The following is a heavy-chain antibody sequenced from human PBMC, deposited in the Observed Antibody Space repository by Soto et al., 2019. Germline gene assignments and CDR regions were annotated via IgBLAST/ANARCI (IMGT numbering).Heavy chain of an antibody. V-gene: IGHV3-74*01. Sequence: GGSLRLSCAASGFTFSSYWMHWVRQAPGKGLVWVSRINSDGSSTSYADSVKGRFTISRDNAKNTLYLQMNSLRAEDTAVYYCARGDQSDTFVVVVAATLGWFDPWGQGTLVTVSS. D-gene: IGHD2-15*01. J-gene: IGHJ5*02. CDR1: GFTFSSYW. CDR3: ARGDQSDTFVVVVAATLGWFDP. CDR2: INSDGSST.